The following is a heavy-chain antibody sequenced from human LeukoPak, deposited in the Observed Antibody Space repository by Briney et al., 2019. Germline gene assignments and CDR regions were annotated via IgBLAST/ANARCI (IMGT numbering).Heavy chain of an antibody. CDR3: AGLAPAGAFVT. D-gene: IGHD2-15*01. V-gene: IGHV1-2*02. J-gene: IGHJ3*02. CDR2: INPNSGGT. CDR1: GCTFTRYY. Sequence: SSVTVSRLASGCTFTRYYMHWVRQAPGQGREWMGWINPNSGGTNYVQKFQGRVTMNRHTSISTAYMELSRLRSDDTAVYYCAGLAPAGAFVTWGQGTTGPVSS.